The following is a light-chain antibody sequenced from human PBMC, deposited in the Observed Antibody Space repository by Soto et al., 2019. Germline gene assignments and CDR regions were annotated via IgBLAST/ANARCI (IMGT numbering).Light chain of an antibody. CDR3: QQDGSSPFT. CDR2: GAS. Sequence: EMVLTQSPCTLSVSPGERATISCRASQSVSSSYLAWYQKKPGEAPRLLIYGASIMPTGIPDRFSGRRYGTDFTLTISRLQPEDFEVYYCQQDGSSPFTFGPGTKVDI. V-gene: IGKV3-20*01. CDR1: QSVSSSY. J-gene: IGKJ3*01.